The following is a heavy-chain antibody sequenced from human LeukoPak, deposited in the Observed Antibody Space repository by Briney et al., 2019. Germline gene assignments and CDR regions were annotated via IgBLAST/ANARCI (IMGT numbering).Heavy chain of an antibody. V-gene: IGHV4-34*01. CDR1: GGSFSGYY. J-gene: IGHJ6*02. CDR2: INHSGST. D-gene: IGHD6-13*01. Sequence: SETLSLTCAVYGGSFSGYYWSWIRQPPGKGLEWIGEINHSGSTNYNPSLKSRVTISVDTSKNQFSLKLSSVTAADTAVYYCARGVAAALYYYYYYGMDVWGQGTTVTVSS. CDR3: ARGVAAALYYYYYYGMDV.